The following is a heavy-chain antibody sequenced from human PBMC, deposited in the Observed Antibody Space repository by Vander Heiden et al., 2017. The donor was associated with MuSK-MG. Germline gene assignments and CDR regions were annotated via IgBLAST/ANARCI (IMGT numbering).Heavy chain of an antibody. Sequence: QLQLPESGPGLVKPSETLSLTCPVSGGSISSNSYYWGWIRRPPVKGLEWIGSIYYSGRTYYNPSLKSRVTISVDTSENQFSLKLSSVTAADTAVYYCARLSMVRGVDYFDYWGQGTLVTVSS. CDR3: ARLSMVRGVDYFDY. D-gene: IGHD3-10*01. V-gene: IGHV4-39*01. CDR1: GGSISSNSYY. J-gene: IGHJ4*02. CDR2: IYYSGRT.